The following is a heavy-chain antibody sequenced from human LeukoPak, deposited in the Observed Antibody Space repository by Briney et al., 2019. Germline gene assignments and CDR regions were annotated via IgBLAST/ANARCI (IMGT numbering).Heavy chain of an antibody. CDR3: VRAYGSGSHRIYYYYYRDV. D-gene: IGHD3-10*01. J-gene: IGHJ6*03. V-gene: IGHV4-61*02. CDR1: GYSISSGYY. Sequence: SETLSLTCTVSGYSISSGYYWSWIQQPAGKVLDGIGRIYTSGTTNYNPSLKSRVTIIVATSKNQFSLNLSSIAAAATAVYYCVRAYGSGSHRIYYYYYRDVWGKGTTVTISS. CDR2: IYTSGTT.